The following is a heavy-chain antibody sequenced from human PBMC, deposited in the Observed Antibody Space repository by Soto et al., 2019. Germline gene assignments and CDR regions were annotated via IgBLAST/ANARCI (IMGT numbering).Heavy chain of an antibody. J-gene: IGHJ5*01. CDR2: TYYRSKWHN. CDR1: GDRVSSNSAA. D-gene: IGHD6-19*01. V-gene: IGHV6-1*01. CDR3: AGPSQWLGT. Sequence: PSQTVSRTGAISGDRVSSNSAAWNWNRQSPSRGLEWLGRTYYRSKWHNDFAVSVKSRITIKADTSKNQFSLQLDSVTPEDTAVYYCAGPSQWLGTWGQGTLVTASS.